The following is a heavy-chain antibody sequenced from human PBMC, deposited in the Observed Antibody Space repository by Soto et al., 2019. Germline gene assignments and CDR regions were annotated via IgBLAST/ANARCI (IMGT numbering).Heavy chain of an antibody. CDR2: IYYSGST. CDR3: ARGPYDYVWGSYRYEAFDI. D-gene: IGHD3-16*02. J-gene: IGHJ3*02. Sequence: SETLSLTCTVSGGSISSYYWSWIRQPPGKGLERIGYIYYSGSTNYNPSLKSRVTISVDTSKNQFSLKLSSVTAADTAVYYCARGPYDYVWGSYRYEAFDIWGQGTMVTVSS. V-gene: IGHV4-59*12. CDR1: GGSISSYY.